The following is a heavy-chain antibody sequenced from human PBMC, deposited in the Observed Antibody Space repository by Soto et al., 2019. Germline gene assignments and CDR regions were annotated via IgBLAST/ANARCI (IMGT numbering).Heavy chain of an antibody. Sequence: SGTLSPTCAVSGYSISSGYYWGWIRQPPGKGLEWIASVYHSGSAYYNPSLTSRVTISVDTSKNQFSLRLTSVTAADTAVYYCARVPDYSNYFFDYWGQGTLVTVSS. D-gene: IGHD4-4*01. J-gene: IGHJ4*02. CDR1: GYSISSGYY. V-gene: IGHV4-38-2*01. CDR3: ARVPDYSNYFFDY. CDR2: VYHSGSA.